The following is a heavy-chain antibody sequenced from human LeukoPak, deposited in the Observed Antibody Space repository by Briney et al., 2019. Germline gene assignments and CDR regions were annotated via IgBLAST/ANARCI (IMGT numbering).Heavy chain of an antibody. D-gene: IGHD1-26*01. CDR2: INHSGST. V-gene: IGHV4-39*07. J-gene: IGHJ5*02. Sequence: SETLSLTCTVSGGSISSGDYYWSWIRQPPGKGLEWIGEINHSGSTNYNPSPKSRVTISVDTSKNQFSLKLSSVTAADTAVYYCARGIGSYRKMSWFDPWGQGTLVTVSS. CDR3: ARGIGSYRKMSWFDP. CDR1: GGSISSGDYY.